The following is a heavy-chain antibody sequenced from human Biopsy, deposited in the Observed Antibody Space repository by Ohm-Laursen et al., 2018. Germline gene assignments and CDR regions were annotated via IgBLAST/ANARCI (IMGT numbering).Heavy chain of an antibody. CDR1: GYTFTSYA. CDR2: IIPIFGTA. D-gene: IGHD1-26*01. Sequence: ASVKVSCKASGYTFTSYAISWVRQAPGQGLEWMGGIIPIFGTANYAQKFQGRVTITADESTSTAYMELSSLRSDDTAVYYFARDALGGGSYRFFYWGQGSLVTVSS. V-gene: IGHV1-69*13. J-gene: IGHJ4*02. CDR3: ARDALGGGSYRFFY.